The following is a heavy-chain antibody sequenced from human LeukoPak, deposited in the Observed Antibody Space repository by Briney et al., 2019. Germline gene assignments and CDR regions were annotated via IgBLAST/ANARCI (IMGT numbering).Heavy chain of an antibody. Sequence: GGSLRLSCAASGFTFDDYAMHWVRQAPGKGLEWVSLISWDGGSTYYADSVKGRFTISRDNSKNSLYLQMNSLRAEDTALYYCAKDIRSGRSHIFDYWGRGTLVTVSS. V-gene: IGHV3-43D*03. J-gene: IGHJ4*02. CDR2: ISWDGGST. CDR1: GFTFDDYA. CDR3: AKDIRSGRSHIFDY. D-gene: IGHD3-10*01.